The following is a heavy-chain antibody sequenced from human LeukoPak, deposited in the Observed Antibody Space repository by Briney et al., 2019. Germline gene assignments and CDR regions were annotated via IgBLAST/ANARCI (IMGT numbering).Heavy chain of an antibody. CDR2: IDPSSGNT. V-gene: IGHV1-46*01. CDR3: ATYPGPTIQGSFDY. Sequence: ASVKVSCKASGYALTNYYMSWVRQAPGQGPEWMGAIDPSSGNTQFAPKFEGRVTVTTDTSTSTVYMEMSSLRSDDTAMYYCATYPGPTIQGSFDYWGQGTLVTVSS. J-gene: IGHJ4*02. D-gene: IGHD5-18*01. CDR1: GYALTNYY.